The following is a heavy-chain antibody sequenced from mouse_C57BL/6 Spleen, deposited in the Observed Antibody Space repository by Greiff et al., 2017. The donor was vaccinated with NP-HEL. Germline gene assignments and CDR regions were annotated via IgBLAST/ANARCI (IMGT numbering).Heavy chain of an antibody. CDR2: IYPGDGDT. CDR3: ARPLLGGYFDV. V-gene: IGHV1-82*01. J-gene: IGHJ1*03. Sequence: VKLMESGPELVKPGASVKISCKASGYAFSSSWMNWVKQRPGKGLEWIGRIYPGDGDTNYNGKFKGKATLTADKSSSTAYMQLSSLTSEDSAVYFCARPLLGGYFDVWGTGTTVTVSS. D-gene: IGHD1-1*01. CDR1: GYAFSSSW.